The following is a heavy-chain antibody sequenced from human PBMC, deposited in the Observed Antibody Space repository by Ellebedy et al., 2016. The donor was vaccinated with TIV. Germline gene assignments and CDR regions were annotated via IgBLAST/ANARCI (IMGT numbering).Heavy chain of an antibody. CDR1: GFTVSSNY. D-gene: IGHD1-26*01. CDR2: IYSGGST. J-gene: IGHJ4*02. CDR3: ARNGYSGSYYYFDY. Sequence: PGGSLRLSCAASGFTVSSNYMSWVRQAPGKGLEWVSVIYSGGSTYYADSVKGRFTISRENSKNTLYLQMNSLRAEDTAVYYCARNGYSGSYYYFDYWGQGTLVTVSS. V-gene: IGHV3-66*01.